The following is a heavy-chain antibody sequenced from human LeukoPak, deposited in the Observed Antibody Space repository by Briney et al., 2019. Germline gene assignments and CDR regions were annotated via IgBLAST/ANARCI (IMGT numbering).Heavy chain of an antibody. CDR3: ARDTSGYSSSWYALEPPMDY. J-gene: IGHJ4*02. CDR2: IIPIFGTA. D-gene: IGHD6-13*01. Sequence: GASVKVSCKASGGTFSSYAISWVRQAPGQGLEWMGGIIPIFGTANYAQKFQGRVTITADESTSTAYMELSSLRSEDTAVYYCARDTSGYSSSWYALEPPMDYWGQGTLVTVSS. V-gene: IGHV1-69*13. CDR1: GGTFSSYA.